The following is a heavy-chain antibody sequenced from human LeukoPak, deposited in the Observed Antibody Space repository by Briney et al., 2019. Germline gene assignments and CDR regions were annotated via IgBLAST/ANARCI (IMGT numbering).Heavy chain of an antibody. V-gene: IGHV3-9*01. CDR1: GFTFSSYA. J-gene: IGHJ6*02. D-gene: IGHD2-2*02. Sequence: GGSLRLSCAASGFTFSSYAMSWVRQAPGKGLEWVSGISWNSGRIGYADSVKGRFTISRDNAKNSLYLQMNSLRAEDTALYYCARDPGSLPAAIGYCYYGMDVWGQGTTVTVSS. CDR2: ISWNSGRI. CDR3: ARDPGSLPAAIGYCYYGMDV.